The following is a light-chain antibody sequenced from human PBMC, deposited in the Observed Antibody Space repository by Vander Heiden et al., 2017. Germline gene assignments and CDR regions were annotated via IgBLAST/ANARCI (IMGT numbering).Light chain of an antibody. CDR3: QSADRGATDVV. Sequence: SYQLTQPPSMSVSPGPTARITCSADVLSKQYSHWYQQKSGQAPLLLIFKDTERPAGIPERFSGSTSGTTVTLTITRVQSEDEADYYCQSADRGATDVVFGGGTKLTVL. CDR1: VLSKQY. CDR2: KDT. V-gene: IGLV3-25*03. J-gene: IGLJ2*01.